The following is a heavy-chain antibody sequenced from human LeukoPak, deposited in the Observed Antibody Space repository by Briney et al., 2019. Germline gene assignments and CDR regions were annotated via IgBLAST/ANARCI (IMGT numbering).Heavy chain of an antibody. V-gene: IGHV3-20*04. CDR2: ILWSGGST. CDR3: ARDYGGSSPFDY. D-gene: IGHD4-23*01. J-gene: IGHJ4*02. CDR1: GFTFDDYG. Sequence: GGSLRLSCAASGFTFDDYGMSWVRQAPGKGLEWVSGILWSGGSTGYADSVKGRFTISRDNAKNSLYLQMNSLRAEDTAVYYCARDYGGSSPFDYWGQGTLVTVSS.